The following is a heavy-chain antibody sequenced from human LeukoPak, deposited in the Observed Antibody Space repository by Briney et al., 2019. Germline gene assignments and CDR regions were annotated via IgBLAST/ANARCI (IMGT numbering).Heavy chain of an antibody. Sequence: SETLSLTCAAYGGSFSGYYWSWIRQPPGKGLEWIGEINHSGSTNYNPSLKSRVTISVDTSKNQFSLKLSSVTAADTAVYYCARRCITMVRGAPYKAFDIWGQGTMVTVSS. V-gene: IGHV4-34*01. CDR2: INHSGST. J-gene: IGHJ3*02. D-gene: IGHD3-10*01. CDR1: GGSFSGYY. CDR3: ARRCITMVRGAPYKAFDI.